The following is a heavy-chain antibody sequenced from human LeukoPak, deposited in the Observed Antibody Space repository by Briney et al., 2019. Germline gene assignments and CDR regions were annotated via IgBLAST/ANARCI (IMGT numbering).Heavy chain of an antibody. D-gene: IGHD6-19*01. CDR2: IDWDDDK. V-gene: IGHV2-70*16. Sequence: LRLSCAASGFTFSTYAMSWVRQAPGKALEWLARIDWDDDKFYNTSLKTRLIISKDSSNNQVVLTMTNMDPVDTATYYCARGCSSGFDYWGQGTLVSVSS. CDR3: ARGCSSGFDY. J-gene: IGHJ4*02. CDR1: GFTFSTYAMS.